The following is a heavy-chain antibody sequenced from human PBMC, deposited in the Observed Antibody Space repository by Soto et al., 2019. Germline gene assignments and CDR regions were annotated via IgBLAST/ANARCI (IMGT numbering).Heavy chain of an antibody. CDR1: GYLFTAYS. CDR3: AREENCSGGNCYSEYFHR. J-gene: IGHJ1*01. Sequence: GASVKVSCKASGYLFTAYSMHWVRLASGQGLEWMGVVNPSGGSTKYAQNFQGRVTMTRDTSTTTIYMELSSLRSDDTAIYYCAREENCSGGNCYSEYFHRWGQGTLVTVSS. V-gene: IGHV1-46*01. CDR2: VNPSGGST. D-gene: IGHD2-15*01.